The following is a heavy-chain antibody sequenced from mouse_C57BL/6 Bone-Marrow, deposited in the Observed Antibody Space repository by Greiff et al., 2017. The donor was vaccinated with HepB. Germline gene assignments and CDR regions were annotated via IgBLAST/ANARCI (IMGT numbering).Heavy chain of an antibody. CDR1: GYTFTSYW. CDR3: ASGGLFAF. V-gene: IGHV1-59*01. J-gene: IGHJ3*01. CDR2: IDPSDSYT. Sequence: QVQLQQPGAELVRPGTSVKLSCKASGYTFTSYWMHWVKQRPGQGLEWIGVIDPSDSYTNYNQKFKGKATLTVDTSSSTAYMQLSSLTSEDSAVDYCASGGLFAFWGRGTLVTVSA.